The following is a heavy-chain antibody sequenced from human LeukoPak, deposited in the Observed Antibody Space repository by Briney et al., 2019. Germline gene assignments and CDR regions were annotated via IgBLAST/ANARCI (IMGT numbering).Heavy chain of an antibody. J-gene: IGHJ5*02. CDR1: GVSIINNNYA. V-gene: IGHV4-39*01. CDR3: AGHKYYNCWGSLNWFDP. Sequence: SETLSLTCFVPGVSIINNNYATAWFRQPPGKGMEWIGSVYHSGSTSYNPSLTSRFTMSVDTSKNHFTLKLNSVTAADTAVYSCAGHKYYNCWGSLNWFDPGGQGILVIVSS. CDR2: VYHSGST. D-gene: IGHD3-3*01.